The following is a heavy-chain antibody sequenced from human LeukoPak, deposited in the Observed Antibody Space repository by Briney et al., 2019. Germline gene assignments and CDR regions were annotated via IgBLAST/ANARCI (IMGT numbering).Heavy chain of an antibody. D-gene: IGHD2/OR15-2a*01. Sequence: PSETLSLTCTVSGASVSSDYWSWIRQSPEKGLEWIGYIYHSGHTMSNPSLKSRVSLSLDTSNNQFSLKLSSVTAADTAVYYCARHPFQYPFDHWGQGTVVSVSS. CDR3: ARHPFQYPFDH. CDR1: GASVSSDY. V-gene: IGHV4-59*08. J-gene: IGHJ5*02. CDR2: IYHSGHT.